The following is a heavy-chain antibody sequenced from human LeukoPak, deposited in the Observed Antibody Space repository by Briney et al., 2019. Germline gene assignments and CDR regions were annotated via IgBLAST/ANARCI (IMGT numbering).Heavy chain of an antibody. Sequence: SETLSLTCTVSGGSISSSSYYWGWIRQPPGKGLEWIGSIYYSGSTYYNPSRKSRVTISEDTSKNQFSLKLRSVTAADPAVYYCARYTPGGSLRGWFDPWGQGTLVTVSS. D-gene: IGHD3-10*01. CDR3: ARYTPGGSLRGWFDP. J-gene: IGHJ5*02. CDR2: IYYSGST. CDR1: GGSISSSSYY. V-gene: IGHV4-39*01.